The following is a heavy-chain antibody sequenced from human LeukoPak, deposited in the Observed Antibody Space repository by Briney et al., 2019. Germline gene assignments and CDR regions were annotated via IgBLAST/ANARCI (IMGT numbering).Heavy chain of an antibody. D-gene: IGHD3-10*01. V-gene: IGHV1-18*04. Sequence: GASVRVSCKASGYTFTSYGISWVRQAPGQGLEWMGYISAYNGNTNYAQKIHGRVTMTTDTSTSTAYMELRSLRSDDTAVYYCARANMVRGVIIRNWFDPWGQGTLVTVSS. J-gene: IGHJ5*02. CDR2: ISAYNGNT. CDR1: GYTFTSYG. CDR3: ARANMVRGVIIRNWFDP.